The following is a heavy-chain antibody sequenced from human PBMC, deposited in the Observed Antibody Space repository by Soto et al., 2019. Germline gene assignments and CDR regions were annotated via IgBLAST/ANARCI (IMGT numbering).Heavy chain of an antibody. CDR1: GFSLTTSGVG. V-gene: IGHV2-5*02. J-gene: IGHJ5*02. D-gene: IGHD2-15*01. CDR2: VYWDGDE. Sequence: QITLKESGPALVRPTQALTLTCTFSGFSLTTSGVGVAWIRQPPGKALECLALVYWDGDERFNPSLRNRLTLTKDASKKRVVLTMTNMAPVYTGTYYCSHRGGCSAASCCSTYFDAWGEGDLVTVSS. CDR3: SHRGGCSAASCCSTYFDA.